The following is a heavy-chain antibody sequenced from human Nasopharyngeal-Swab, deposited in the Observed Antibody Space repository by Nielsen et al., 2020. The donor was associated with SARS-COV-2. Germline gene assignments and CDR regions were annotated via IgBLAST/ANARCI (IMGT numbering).Heavy chain of an antibody. Sequence: VRQAPGKGLEWVAVISYDGSNKYYADSVKGRFAISRDNSKNTLYLQMNSLRAEDTAVYYCAKDEAARFYYYMGVWGKGTTVTVSS. CDR2: ISYDGSNK. D-gene: IGHD6-13*01. V-gene: IGHV3-30*18. CDR3: AKDEAARFYYYMGV. J-gene: IGHJ6*03.